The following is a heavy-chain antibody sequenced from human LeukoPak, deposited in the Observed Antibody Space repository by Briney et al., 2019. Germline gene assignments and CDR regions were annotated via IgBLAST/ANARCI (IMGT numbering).Heavy chain of an antibody. J-gene: IGHJ5*02. Sequence: GRSLRLSCAASGFTFSSYDMHWVRQAPGKGLEWVAVIWYDGSNKYYADSVKGRFTISRDNSKNTLYLQMNSLRAEDTAVYYCARGSSGWLQNWFDPWGQGTLVTVSS. CDR3: ARGSSGWLQNWFDP. V-gene: IGHV3-33*01. D-gene: IGHD6-19*01. CDR2: IWYDGSNK. CDR1: GFTFSSYD.